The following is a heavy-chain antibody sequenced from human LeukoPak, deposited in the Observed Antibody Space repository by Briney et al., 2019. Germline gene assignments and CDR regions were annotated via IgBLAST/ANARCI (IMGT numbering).Heavy chain of an antibody. D-gene: IGHD3-10*01. CDR1: GGSFSGYY. CDR2: INHRGST. Sequence: SETLSLTCAVYGGSFSGYYWSWIRQPPGKGLEWIGEINHRGSTNYNPSLKSRVTISVDTSKNQFSLKLSSVTAADTAVYYCARGWFGYFDYWGQGTLVTVSS. V-gene: IGHV4-34*01. J-gene: IGHJ4*02. CDR3: ARGWFGYFDY.